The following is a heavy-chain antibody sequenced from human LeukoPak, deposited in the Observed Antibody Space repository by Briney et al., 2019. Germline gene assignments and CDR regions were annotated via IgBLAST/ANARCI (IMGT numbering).Heavy chain of an antibody. D-gene: IGHD6-6*01. CDR2: IWSDGSNK. V-gene: IGHV3-33*01. CDR1: GFTFSDYD. J-gene: IGHJ4*02. CDR3: ARDLALYSSSAPFDY. Sequence: GGSLRLSCAASGFTFSDYDMHWVRQAPGKRLEWVAVIWSDGSNKDYADSVKGRFTISRDNSKNTLYLQMNTPRADDTAVYYCARDLALYSSSAPFDYWGQGTLVTVSS.